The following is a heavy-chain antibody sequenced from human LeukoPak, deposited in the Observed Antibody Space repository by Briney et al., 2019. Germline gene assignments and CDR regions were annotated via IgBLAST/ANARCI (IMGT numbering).Heavy chain of an antibody. CDR1: GFTFSSYA. Sequence: PGGSLRLSCGASGFTFSSYAMGWVRQAPGKGLEWVSAISCSGGLAYYADSVKGRFTMSRDNSENTLFLQMNSLRADDTALYYCAKAGSSGYRYYFDYWGQGILVTVSS. CDR3: AKAGSSGYRYYFDY. D-gene: IGHD3-22*01. J-gene: IGHJ4*02. V-gene: IGHV3-23*01. CDR2: ISCSGGLA.